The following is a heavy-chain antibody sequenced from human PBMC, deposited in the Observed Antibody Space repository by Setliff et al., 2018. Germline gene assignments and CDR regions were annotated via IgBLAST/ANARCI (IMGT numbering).Heavy chain of an antibody. CDR2: INPDSGHA. J-gene: IGHJ4*02. CDR3: ARKGWGDY. V-gene: IGHV1-8*02. Sequence: ASVKVSCKASGYTFNTYDINWVRQATGQGLEWMGWINPDSGHAGFSQKFKGRVSKTRDTSINTAYMELSDLRSEDTGIYYCARKGWGDYWGQGSLVTVSS. CDR1: GYTFNTYD. D-gene: IGHD1-26*01.